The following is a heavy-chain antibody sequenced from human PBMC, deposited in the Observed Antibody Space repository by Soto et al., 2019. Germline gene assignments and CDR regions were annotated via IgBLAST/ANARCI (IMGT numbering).Heavy chain of an antibody. CDR3: AKEIYGVQEYSSELSFDY. Sequence: GGSLRLSCAASGFTFSSYAMSWVRQAPGKGLEWVSAISGSGGSTYYADSVKGRFTISRDNSKNTLYLQMNSLRAEDTAVYYCAKEIYGVQEYSSELSFDYWGQGTLVTVSS. V-gene: IGHV3-23*01. CDR2: ISGSGGST. CDR1: GFTFSSYA. D-gene: IGHD6-19*01. J-gene: IGHJ4*02.